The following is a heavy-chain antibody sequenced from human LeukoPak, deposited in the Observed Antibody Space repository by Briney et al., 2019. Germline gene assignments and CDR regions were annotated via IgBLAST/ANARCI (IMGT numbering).Heavy chain of an antibody. V-gene: IGHV4-38-2*01. J-gene: IGHJ4*02. CDR2: IYRSGST. Sequence: PSETLSLTCAVSGYSLSRDYFWGWIRQPPGKGLDWIGSIYRSGSTYYNPSLKSRVTMSIHTSKNQFSLKLSSVTAADTAVYYCARLTVGRPYYSDYWGQGTLVTVSS. CDR1: GYSLSRDYF. CDR3: ARLTVGRPYYSDY. D-gene: IGHD1-26*01.